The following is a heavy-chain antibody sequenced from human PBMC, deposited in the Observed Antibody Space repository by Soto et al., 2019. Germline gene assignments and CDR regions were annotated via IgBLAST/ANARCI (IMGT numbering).Heavy chain of an antibody. D-gene: IGHD6-13*01. CDR1: GFTFSNAW. V-gene: IGHV3-15*07. Sequence: LRLSCAASGFTFSNAWMNWVRQAPGKGLEWVGRIKSKTDGGTTDYAAPVKGRFAISRDDSKNTLYLQVNSLKTEDTAVYYCTTRYSSSWFKYWGQGALVTVSS. CDR2: IKSKTDGGTT. CDR3: TTRYSSSWFKY. J-gene: IGHJ4*02.